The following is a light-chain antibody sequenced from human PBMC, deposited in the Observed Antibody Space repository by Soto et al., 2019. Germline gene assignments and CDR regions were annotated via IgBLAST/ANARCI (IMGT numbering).Light chain of an antibody. J-gene: IGKJ1*01. V-gene: IGKV1-5*03. CDR3: QQSYSTPWT. Sequence: DIQRTQSPSTLSGSVGDRVTITCRASQTISSWLAWYQQKPGKAPKLLIYKASTLKSGVPSRFSGSGSGTDFNLTISSLQTEDFATYYCQQSYSTPWTFGQGTKVDIK. CDR2: KAS. CDR1: QTISSW.